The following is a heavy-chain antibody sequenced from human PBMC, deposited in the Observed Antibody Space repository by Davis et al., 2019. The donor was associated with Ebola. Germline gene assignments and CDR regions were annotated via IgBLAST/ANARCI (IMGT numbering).Heavy chain of an antibody. CDR1: GGSIISSSSY. J-gene: IGHJ6*04. V-gene: IGHV4-39*07. CDR2: IYYSGIT. Sequence: SETLSLTCTVSGGSIISSSSYWGWIRQPPRKGLEWIGSIYYSGITYYNPSLKSRVTISVDTSKNQFSLKLSSVTAADTAVYYCARDAYYYDSSGYYGYGRYYGMDVWGKGTTVTVSS. CDR3: ARDAYYYDSSGYYGYGRYYGMDV. D-gene: IGHD3-22*01.